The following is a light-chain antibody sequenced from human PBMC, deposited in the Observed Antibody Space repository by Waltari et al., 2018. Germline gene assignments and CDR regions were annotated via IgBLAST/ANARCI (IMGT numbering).Light chain of an antibody. Sequence: AIRITQSPSSLSASTGDRVTITCRASQGLSSYLAWYQQKPGKAPKLLIDTASTLQSGVPSRFSGSGSGTDFTLTIRCLQSEDFATYYCQQYYSYPRTFGQGTRVESK. CDR1: QGLSSY. J-gene: IGKJ1*01. V-gene: IGKV1-8*01. CDR2: TAS. CDR3: QQYYSYPRT.